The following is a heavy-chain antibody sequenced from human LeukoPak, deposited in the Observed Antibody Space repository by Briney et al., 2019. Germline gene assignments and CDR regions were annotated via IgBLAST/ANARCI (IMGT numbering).Heavy chain of an antibody. CDR2: IYYSGST. Sequence: SETLSLTCTISGGSISSYYWSWIRQPPEKGLEWIGYIYYSGSTNYNPSLKSRVTISVDTSKNQFSLKLSSVTAADTAVYYCARQRPFVPGGYFDYWGQGTLVTVSS. D-gene: IGHD2-8*01. CDR1: GGSISSYY. CDR3: ARQRPFVPGGYFDY. J-gene: IGHJ4*02. V-gene: IGHV4-59*08.